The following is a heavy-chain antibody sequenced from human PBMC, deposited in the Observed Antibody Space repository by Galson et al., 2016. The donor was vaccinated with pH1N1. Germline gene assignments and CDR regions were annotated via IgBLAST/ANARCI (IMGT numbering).Heavy chain of an antibody. D-gene: IGHD3-22*01. CDR3: ATGHYYETSGYAADY. Sequence: SVKVSCKASGYSFANFGINWVRQAPGQGLDWMGWISPYNGNTDYAQRFQGRLTMTTDRSTSTAYVHLKGLTSDDTAVYYCATGHYYETSGYAADYWGQGTLVTVSS. CDR1: GYSFANFG. J-gene: IGHJ4*02. CDR2: ISPYNGNT. V-gene: IGHV1-18*01.